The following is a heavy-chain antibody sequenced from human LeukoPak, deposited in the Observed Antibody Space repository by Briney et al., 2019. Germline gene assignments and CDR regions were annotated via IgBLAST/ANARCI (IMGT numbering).Heavy chain of an antibody. V-gene: IGHV3-43D*03. J-gene: IGHJ6*03. CDR1: GFTFDDYA. CDR3: AKGVGSDYYYMDV. CDR2: ISWDGGST. Sequence: GGSLRLSCAASGFTFDDYAMHWVRQAPGKGLEWVSLISWDGGSTYYADSVKGRFTISRDNSKNSLYLQMNSLRAEDTALYYCAKGVGSDYYYMDVWGKGTTVTVSS. D-gene: IGHD6-25*01.